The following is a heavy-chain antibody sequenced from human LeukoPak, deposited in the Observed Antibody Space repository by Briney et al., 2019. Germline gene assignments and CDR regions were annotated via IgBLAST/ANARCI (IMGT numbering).Heavy chain of an antibody. D-gene: IGHD1-20*01. CDR3: ARSARYNWNDLGWFDP. J-gene: IGHJ5*02. CDR1: GDSVSSNSAA. V-gene: IGHV6-1*01. CDR2: TYYRSKWYN. Sequence: SQTLSLTCAISGDSVSSNSAAWNWIRQSPSRGLEWLGRTYYRSKWYNDYAVSVKSRITINPDTSKNQFSLQLNSVTPEDTAVYYCARSARYNWNDLGWFDPWGQGTLATVSS.